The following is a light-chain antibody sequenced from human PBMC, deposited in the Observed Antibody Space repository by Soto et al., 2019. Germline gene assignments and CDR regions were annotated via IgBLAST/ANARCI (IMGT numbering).Light chain of an antibody. V-gene: IGKV3-15*01. CDR2: DAS. CDR3: QQYNNWPPFT. Sequence: EIVTTQSLATLSVSPGERATLSCRASQSVRSDLAWYQQKPGQAPRLLIYDASTRATGIPARFSGSGSGTEFTLTISSLQSEDFAVYYCQQYNNWPPFTFGQGTRLEIK. J-gene: IGKJ5*01. CDR1: QSVRSD.